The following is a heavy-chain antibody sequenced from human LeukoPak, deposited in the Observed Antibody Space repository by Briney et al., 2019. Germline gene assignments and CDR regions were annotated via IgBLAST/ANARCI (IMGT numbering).Heavy chain of an antibody. CDR3: ARAAYSYGGYYYYGMDV. D-gene: IGHD5-18*01. Sequence: SETLSLTCTVSGGSISSYYWSWIRQPPGKGLEWTGCIYYSGSTNYNPSLKSRVTISVDTSKNQFSLKLSSVTAADTAVYYCARAAYSYGGYYYYGMDVWGQGTTVTVSS. J-gene: IGHJ6*02. CDR2: IYYSGST. V-gene: IGHV4-59*01. CDR1: GGSISSYY.